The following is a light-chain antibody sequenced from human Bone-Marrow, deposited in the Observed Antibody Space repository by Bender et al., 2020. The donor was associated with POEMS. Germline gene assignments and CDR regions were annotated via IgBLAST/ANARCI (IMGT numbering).Light chain of an antibody. J-gene: IGLJ2*01. CDR2: QDT. V-gene: IGLV3-1*01. CDR3: QAWDTYSVI. CDR1: DLGDKY. Sequence: SYEVTQPPSVSVSPGQTASLTCSGDDLGDKYVCWYQQKPGQSPVLVIYQDTKRPSGIPERFSGSNSGNTATLTISGTQAMEEADYYCQAWDTYSVIFGGGTKLTVL.